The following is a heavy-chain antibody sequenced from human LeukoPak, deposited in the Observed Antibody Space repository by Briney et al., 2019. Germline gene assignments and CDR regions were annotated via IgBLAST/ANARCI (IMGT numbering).Heavy chain of an antibody. CDR1: GFTFSSYA. CDR3: AKDRDYYDTPFDY. CDR2: ISGSGGST. D-gene: IGHD3-22*01. Sequence: PRGSLRLSCAASGFTFSSYAMSWVRQAPGKGVEWVSAISGSGGSTYHADSVKGRFTISRDNSKNTLYLQMNSLRAEDTAVYYCAKDRDYYDTPFDYWGQGTLVTVSS. V-gene: IGHV3-23*01. J-gene: IGHJ4*02.